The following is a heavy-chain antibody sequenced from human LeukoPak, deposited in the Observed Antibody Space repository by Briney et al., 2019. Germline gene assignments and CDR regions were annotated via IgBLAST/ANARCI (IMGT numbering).Heavy chain of an antibody. V-gene: IGHV3-11*01. J-gene: IGHJ4*02. D-gene: IGHD1-26*01. Sequence: KPGGSLRLSCAASGFTFSDYYMNWIRQAPGKGLEWISYINFSGSSLYYADSVKGRFTISRDNAKNSLYLQMNSLRAEDTAVYYCAREGGGSQFDYWGQGTLVTVSS. CDR3: AREGGGSQFDY. CDR2: INFSGSSL. CDR1: GFTFSDYY.